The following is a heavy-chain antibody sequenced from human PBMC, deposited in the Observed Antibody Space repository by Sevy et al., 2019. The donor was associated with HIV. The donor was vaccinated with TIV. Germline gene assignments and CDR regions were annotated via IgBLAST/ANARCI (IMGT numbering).Heavy chain of an antibody. V-gene: IGHV1-69*06. D-gene: IGHD2-2*01. CDR1: GGTFSSYA. CDR2: IIPIFGTA. Sequence: ASVKFSCKASGGTFSSYAISWVRQAPGQGLEWMGGIIPIFGTANYAQKFQGRVTITADKSTSTAYMELSSLRSEDTAVYYCARGGPARACYYFDYWGQGTLVTVSS. J-gene: IGHJ4*02. CDR3: ARGGPARACYYFDY.